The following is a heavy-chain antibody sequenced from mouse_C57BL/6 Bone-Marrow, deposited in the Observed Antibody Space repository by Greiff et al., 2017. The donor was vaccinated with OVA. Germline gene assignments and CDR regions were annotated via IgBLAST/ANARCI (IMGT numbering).Heavy chain of an antibody. V-gene: IGHV1-63*01. J-gene: IGHJ1*03. CDR3: ARWGYGSSYVGYFDV. CDR1: GYTFTNYW. CDR2: IYPGGGYT. D-gene: IGHD1-1*01. Sequence: QVQLQQSGAELVRPGTSVKMSCKASGYTFTNYWIGWAKQRPGHGLEWIGDIYPGGGYTNYNEKFKGKATLTADKSSSTAYMQFSSLTSEDSAIYYCARWGYGSSYVGYFDVWGTGTTVTVSS.